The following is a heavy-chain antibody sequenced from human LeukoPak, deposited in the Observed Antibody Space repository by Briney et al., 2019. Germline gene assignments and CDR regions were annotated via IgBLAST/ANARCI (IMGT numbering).Heavy chain of an antibody. Sequence: GASVKVSCKASGYTFTSYYMHWVRQAPGQGLEWMGIINPSGGSTSYAQKFQGRVTMTEDTSTDTAYMELSSLRSEDTAVYYCATGDSSGYIHNWGQGTLVTVSS. D-gene: IGHD3-22*01. J-gene: IGHJ4*02. CDR2: INPSGGST. V-gene: IGHV1-46*01. CDR1: GYTFTSYY. CDR3: ATGDSSGYIHN.